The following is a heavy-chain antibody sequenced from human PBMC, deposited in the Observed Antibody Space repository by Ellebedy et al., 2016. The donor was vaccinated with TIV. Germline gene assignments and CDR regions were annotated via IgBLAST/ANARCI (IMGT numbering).Heavy chain of an antibody. CDR3: ARGDYGDYSWFDP. Sequence: SETLSLXXTVSGGSISSSSYYWGWIRQPPGKGLEWIGEINHSGSTNYNPSLKSRVTISVDTSKSQFSLKLSSVTAADTAVYYCARGDYGDYSWFDPWGQGTLVTVSS. CDR2: INHSGST. V-gene: IGHV4-39*07. D-gene: IGHD4-17*01. CDR1: GGSISSSSYY. J-gene: IGHJ5*02.